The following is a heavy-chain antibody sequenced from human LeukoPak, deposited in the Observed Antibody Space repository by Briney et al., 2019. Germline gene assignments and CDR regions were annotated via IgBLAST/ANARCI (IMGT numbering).Heavy chain of an antibody. CDR3: AKGLLWFGELTDFDY. CDR2: IYSGGST. Sequence: GGSLRLSRAASGFTVSSNYMSWVRQAPGKGLEWVSVIYSGGSTYYADSMKGRFTISRDNSKNTLYLQMNSLRAEDTAVYYCAKGLLWFGELTDFDYWGQGTLVTVSS. CDR1: GFTVSSNY. V-gene: IGHV3-53*01. J-gene: IGHJ4*02. D-gene: IGHD3-10*01.